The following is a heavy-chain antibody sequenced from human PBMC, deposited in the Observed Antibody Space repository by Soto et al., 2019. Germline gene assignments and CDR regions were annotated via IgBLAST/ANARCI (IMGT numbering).Heavy chain of an antibody. Sequence: EVQLLESGGGLVQPGGSLRLSCAASGLTFSRHAMAWVRQAPGKGLEWLSSISESSSNTYYADSVKGRFTISKDNPKNMLYLQMNSLRDEDTAVYYCANIPNGFDSWGQGTLVTVSS. J-gene: IGHJ5*01. CDR2: ISESSSNT. CDR1: GLTFSRHA. CDR3: ANIPNGFDS. D-gene: IGHD2-2*02. V-gene: IGHV3-23*01.